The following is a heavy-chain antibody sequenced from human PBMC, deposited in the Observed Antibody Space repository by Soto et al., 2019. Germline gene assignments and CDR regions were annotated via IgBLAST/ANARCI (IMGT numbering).Heavy chain of an antibody. CDR2: IYYSGST. Sequence: SETLSLTCTVSGGSISSYYWSWIRQPPGKGLEWIGYIYYSGSTNYNPSLKSRVTISVDTSKNQFSLKLSSVTAADTAVYYCARVTRNYYDSSGYYCFDPWGQGTLVTVSS. V-gene: IGHV4-59*01. CDR3: ARVTRNYYDSSGYYCFDP. J-gene: IGHJ5*02. D-gene: IGHD3-22*01. CDR1: GGSISSYY.